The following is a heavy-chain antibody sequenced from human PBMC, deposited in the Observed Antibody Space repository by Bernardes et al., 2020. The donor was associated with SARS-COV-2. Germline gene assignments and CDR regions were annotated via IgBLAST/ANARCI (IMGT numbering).Heavy chain of an antibody. CDR3: AKEDRQWGALDI. CDR1: GFTFSRSA. V-gene: IGHV3-30*18. D-gene: IGHD6-19*01. CDR2: ISSDGSLP. J-gene: IGHJ3*02. Sequence: GGSLRLSRAASGFTFSRSAMHWVRQAPGKGLEWVAFISSDGSLPHYADSVKGRFAISRDNSKNTLFLQLNSLRPEDTAMYYCAKEDRQWGALDIWGQGTVVTVSS.